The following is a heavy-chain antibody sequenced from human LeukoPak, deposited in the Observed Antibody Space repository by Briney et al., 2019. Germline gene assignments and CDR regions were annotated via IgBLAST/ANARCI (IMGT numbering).Heavy chain of an antibody. J-gene: IGHJ4*02. D-gene: IGHD6-13*01. CDR1: GFIFNNYV. Sequence: PGGSLRLSCAASGFIFNNYVMNWVRQAPGKGLEWVSSISGSGVHTYYADSVKGRFTISRDNSKNTLYLQMNSLRVGDTAVYYCAKDYAAGRHYYFDSWGQGTLVTVSS. CDR2: ISGSGVHT. V-gene: IGHV3-23*01. CDR3: AKDYAAGRHYYFDS.